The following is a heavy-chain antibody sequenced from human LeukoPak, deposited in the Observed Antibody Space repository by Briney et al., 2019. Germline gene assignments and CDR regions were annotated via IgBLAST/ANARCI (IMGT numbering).Heavy chain of an antibody. D-gene: IGHD2-2*01. CDR3: ARTITVVVPAAIVAYYYYMDV. V-gene: IGHV1-69*13. Sequence: ASVKVSCKASGYTFTSYGISWVRQAPGQGLEWMGGIIPIFGTANYAQKFQGRVTITADESTSTAYMELSSLRSEDTAVYYCARTITVVVPAAIVAYYYYMDVWGKGTTVTVSS. J-gene: IGHJ6*03. CDR2: IIPIFGTA. CDR1: GYTFTSYG.